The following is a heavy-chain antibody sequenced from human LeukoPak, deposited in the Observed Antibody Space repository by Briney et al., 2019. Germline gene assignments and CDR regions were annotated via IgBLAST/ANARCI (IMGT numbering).Heavy chain of an antibody. CDR1: GFTFNNYA. V-gene: IGHV3-23*01. D-gene: IGHD3-9*01. CDR2: ISGSGGFT. CDR3: ASDYDIYPD. Sequence: GGSLRLSCAASGFTFNNYAMSWVRQAPGKGLEWVSVISGSGGFTYYADFVKGRFTISRDNSKNTLYLQMNSLRAEDTAVYYCASDYDIYPDWGQGTLVIVSS. J-gene: IGHJ4*02.